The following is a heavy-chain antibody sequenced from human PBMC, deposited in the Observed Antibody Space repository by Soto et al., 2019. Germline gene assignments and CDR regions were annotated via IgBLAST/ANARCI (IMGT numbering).Heavy chain of an antibody. CDR3: ATNYGSGSAHFVN. V-gene: IGHV1-69*02. J-gene: IGHJ4*02. CDR2: TIPILSMS. Sequence: QMVQSGAEVKKPGSSVKVSCTASGDTFSRSTLSWVRQAPGQGLEWMGRTIPILSMSDYAQKFQGRVSITADNSTSTVYMALSRLRSEDTAVYYCATNYGSGSAHFVNWGQGTLVIVSS. D-gene: IGHD3-10*01. CDR1: GDTFSRST.